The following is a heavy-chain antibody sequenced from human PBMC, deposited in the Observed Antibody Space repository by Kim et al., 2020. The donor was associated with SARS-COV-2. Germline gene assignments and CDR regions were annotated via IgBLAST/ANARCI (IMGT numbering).Heavy chain of an antibody. CDR1: GFTFSSYV. CDR2: ISYNAVNT. CDR3: VSLGTNWGPFDP. V-gene: IGHV3-23*01. J-gene: IGHJ5*02. D-gene: IGHD7-27*01. Sequence: GGSLRLSCAASGFTFSSYVMNWVRQAPGKGLEWVSTISYNAVNTYYADSVKGRFTISRDNSRNTLYLQMDNLRDEDTAVYFCVSLGTNWGPFDPWGQGTL.